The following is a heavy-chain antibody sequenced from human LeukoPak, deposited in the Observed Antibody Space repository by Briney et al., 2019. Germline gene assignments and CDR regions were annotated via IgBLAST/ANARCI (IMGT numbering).Heavy chain of an antibody. V-gene: IGHV4-34*01. CDR2: INHSGST. CDR1: GGSISSYY. Sequence: PSETLSLTCTVSGGSISSYYWSWIRQPPGKGLEWIGEINHSGSTNYNPSLKSRVTISVDTSKNQFSLKLSSVTAADTAVYYCARVPAAYYYGMDVWGQGTTVTVSS. CDR3: ARVPAAYYYGMDV. J-gene: IGHJ6*02. D-gene: IGHD2-2*01.